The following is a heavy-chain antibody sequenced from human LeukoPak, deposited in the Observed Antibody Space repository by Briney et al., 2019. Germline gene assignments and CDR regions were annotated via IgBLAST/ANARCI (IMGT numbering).Heavy chain of an antibody. Sequence: PGGSLRLSCAASGFTFSSYAMSWVRQAPGKGLEWVAVISYDGSNKYYADSVKGRFTISRDNSKNTLYLQMNSLRAEDTAVYYCARPWAYYDSSGYFGYWGQGTLVTVSS. CDR2: ISYDGSNK. CDR1: GFTFSSYA. D-gene: IGHD3-22*01. V-gene: IGHV3-30-3*01. J-gene: IGHJ4*02. CDR3: ARPWAYYDSSGYFGY.